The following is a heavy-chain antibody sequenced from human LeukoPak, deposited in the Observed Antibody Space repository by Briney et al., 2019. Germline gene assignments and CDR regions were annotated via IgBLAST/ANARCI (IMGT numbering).Heavy chain of an antibody. D-gene: IGHD2-15*01. CDR2: IKQDGSEK. Sequence: ETLSLTCTVSGGSISSSGYYWGWIRQPPGQGLEWVANIKQDGSEKYYVDSVKGRFTISRDNAKNSLYLQMNSLRAEDTAVYYCAREGRKSRGVDIVRKKETGYYYMDVWGKGTTVTVSS. J-gene: IGHJ6*03. CDR3: AREGRKSRGVDIVRKKETGYYYMDV. V-gene: IGHV3-7*01. CDR1: GGSISSSGYY.